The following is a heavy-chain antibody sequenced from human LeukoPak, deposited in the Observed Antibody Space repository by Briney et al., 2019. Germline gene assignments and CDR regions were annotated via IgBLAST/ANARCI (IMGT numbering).Heavy chain of an antibody. D-gene: IGHD6-19*01. Sequence: QTGGSLRLSCAASGFTFSSYWLHWVRQAPGKGLVWVSRVNSDGSRTTYGDSVKGRFTISRDNAKNTLYLQMNSLTAEDTAVYYCARVGTGLYRFDDWGQGTLVTVSS. V-gene: IGHV3-74*01. CDR2: VNSDGSRT. CDR1: GFTFSSYW. J-gene: IGHJ4*02. CDR3: ARVGTGLYRFDD.